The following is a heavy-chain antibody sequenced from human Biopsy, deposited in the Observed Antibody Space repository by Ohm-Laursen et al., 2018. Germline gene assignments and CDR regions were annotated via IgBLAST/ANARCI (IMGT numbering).Heavy chain of an antibody. CDR2: IYDRGST. J-gene: IGHJ4*02. Sequence: TLSLTCTVSGDSVSSGSFYWTWIRRPPGRGLEYIGYIYDRGSTANYNPSLESRVTMSVDMPKNQFSLKLSSVTAADTAIYYCARGMRSSGWPYFDSWGQGTLVTVSS. CDR1: GDSVSSGSFY. D-gene: IGHD6-19*01. CDR3: ARGMRSSGWPYFDS. V-gene: IGHV4-61*01.